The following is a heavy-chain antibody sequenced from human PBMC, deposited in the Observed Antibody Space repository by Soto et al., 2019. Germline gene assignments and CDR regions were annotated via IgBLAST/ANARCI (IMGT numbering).Heavy chain of an antibody. J-gene: IGHJ4*02. V-gene: IGHV3-11*06. CDR3: AREPVGMDYFDY. Sequence: QVQLVESGGGLVKPGGSLRLSCAASGFTFSDYYMSWIRQAPGKGLEWVSYISSSSSYTNYADSVKGRFTISRDNAKSSLYLQMNSLRAEDTAVYYCAREPVGMDYFDYWGQGTLVTVSS. CDR2: ISSSSSYT. CDR1: GFTFSDYY. D-gene: IGHD1-26*01.